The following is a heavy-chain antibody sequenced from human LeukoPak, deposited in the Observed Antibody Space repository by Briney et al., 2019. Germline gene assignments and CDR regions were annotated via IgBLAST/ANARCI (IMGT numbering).Heavy chain of an antibody. J-gene: IGHJ4*02. CDR2: IYTSGTT. D-gene: IGHD3-10*01. Sequence: SETLSLTCTVSGASISSDFWSWIRQPAGKGLEWIGRIYTSGTTNYNPSLESGVTMSLDTSKNQFSLRLSSVTAADTAVYYCAREGGSGRSFDYWGQGTLVTVSS. CDR1: GASISSDF. V-gene: IGHV4-4*07. CDR3: AREGGSGRSFDY.